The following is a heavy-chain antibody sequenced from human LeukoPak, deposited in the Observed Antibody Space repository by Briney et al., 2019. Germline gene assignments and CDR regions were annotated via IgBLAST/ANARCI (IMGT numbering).Heavy chain of an antibody. CDR3: ARVGDYYDSSGYYY. V-gene: IGHV1-18*01. CDR1: GYTFTSYG. J-gene: IGHJ4*02. Sequence: GASVKVSCKASGYTFTSYGISWGRQAPGQGVEWMGWISAYSGNTNYAQKLQGRVTMTTDTSTGTAYMELRSLRSDDTAVYYCARVGDYYDSSGYYYWGQGTLVTVSS. D-gene: IGHD3-22*01. CDR2: ISAYSGNT.